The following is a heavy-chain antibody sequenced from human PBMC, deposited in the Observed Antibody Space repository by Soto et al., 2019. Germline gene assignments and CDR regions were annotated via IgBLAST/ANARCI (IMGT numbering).Heavy chain of an antibody. J-gene: IGHJ4*02. D-gene: IGHD3-22*01. CDR1: GYSFSSYG. Sequence: QVQLVQSGAELRKPVASVTVSCKASGYSFSSYGINWVRQAPGQGLEGMGWINTYNGNRNYAQKFEDRVTMTTATSTKTGYMELRSLKSDDTAIYYCARDRLRGYDSSGFYSWGQGTLVTVSS. CDR2: INTYNGNR. V-gene: IGHV1-18*01. CDR3: ARDRLRGYDSSGFYS.